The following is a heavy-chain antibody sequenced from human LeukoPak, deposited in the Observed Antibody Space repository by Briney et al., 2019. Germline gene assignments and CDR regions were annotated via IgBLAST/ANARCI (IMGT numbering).Heavy chain of an antibody. CDR3: ARGGDSGSFAATPRCWFDP. J-gene: IGHJ5*02. V-gene: IGHV4-39*07. CDR1: GGPLTNSDYY. D-gene: IGHD1-26*01. CDR2: IYYNGNT. Sequence: NPSDTLSLTYIVSGGPLTNSDYYCGWVRQPPREGLELHGCIYYNGNTYYHPSLKNQLTISVHTSNNQFSMKLPCATPAGPAVSVCARGGDSGSFAATPRCWFDPWGRRTLVTVSS.